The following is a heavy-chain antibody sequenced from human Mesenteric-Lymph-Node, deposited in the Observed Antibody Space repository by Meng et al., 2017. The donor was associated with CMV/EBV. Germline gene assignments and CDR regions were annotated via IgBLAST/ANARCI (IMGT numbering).Heavy chain of an antibody. CDR2: IIPIFGTA. J-gene: IGHJ6*02. CDR1: GYTFTSYG. Sequence: SVKVSCKASGYTFTSYGISWVRQAPGQGLEWMGGIIPIFGTANYAQKFQGRVTITTDESTSTAYMELSSLRSEDTAVYYCARGLDIVVVVAATPLYYYYGMDVWGQGTTVTVSS. V-gene: IGHV1-69*05. CDR3: ARGLDIVVVVAATPLYYYYGMDV. D-gene: IGHD2-15*01.